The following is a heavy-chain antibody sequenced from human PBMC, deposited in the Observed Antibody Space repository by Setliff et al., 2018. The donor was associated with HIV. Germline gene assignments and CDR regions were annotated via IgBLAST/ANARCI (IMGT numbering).Heavy chain of an antibody. CDR1: RGSFSHYY. D-gene: IGHD1-20*01. Sequence: SETLSLTCAVYRGSFSHYYWTWIRQSPGKGLEWIAEINQERTTFYNPSLKSRLIMSLDTSRNEVSLRLNSVTAADTATYFCARVRFSFNNVRCFDLWGPGTRVAVSS. J-gene: IGHJ2*01. CDR3: ARVRFSFNNVRCFDL. CDR2: INQERTT. V-gene: IGHV4-34*01.